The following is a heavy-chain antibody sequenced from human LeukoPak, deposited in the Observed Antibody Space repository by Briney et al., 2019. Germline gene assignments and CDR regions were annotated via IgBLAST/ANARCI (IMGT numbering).Heavy chain of an antibody. D-gene: IGHD3-22*01. CDR2: ISYDGSNK. CDR3: AKEGYYYDSSGYNYYYGMDV. Sequence: AGSLRLSCAASGFTFSSYGMHWVRQAPGKGLERVAVISYDGSNKYYADSVKGRFTISRDNSKNTLYLQMNSLRAEDTAVYYCAKEGYYYDSSGYNYYYGMDVWGQGTTVTVSS. CDR1: GFTFSSYG. V-gene: IGHV3-30*18. J-gene: IGHJ6*02.